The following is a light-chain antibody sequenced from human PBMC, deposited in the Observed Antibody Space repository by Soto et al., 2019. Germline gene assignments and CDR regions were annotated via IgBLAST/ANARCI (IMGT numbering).Light chain of an antibody. CDR2: TAS. CDR1: QGISNY. Sequence: DIQMTQSPSSLSASIGDRVTITCRASQGISNYLAWYQQTPGKVPRLLIYTASTLRSGVPSRFSGSGSGTDFTLTISSLQPEDVATYYCQNYNSAPLTFGPGTKVDI. V-gene: IGKV1-27*01. J-gene: IGKJ3*01. CDR3: QNYNSAPLT.